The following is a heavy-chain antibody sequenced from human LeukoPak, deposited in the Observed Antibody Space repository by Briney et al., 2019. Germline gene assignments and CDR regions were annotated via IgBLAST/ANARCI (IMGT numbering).Heavy chain of an antibody. CDR2: NSGSGGST. V-gene: IGHV3-23*01. CDR3: AKSIVPAALFDY. J-gene: IGHJ4*02. Sequence: GGSLRLSCAASGFTFGSYAMSWVRQAPGKGLEWVSANSGSGGSTYYADSVKGRFTISRDNSKNTLYLQMNSLRAEDTAVYYCAKSIVPAALFDYWGQGTLVTVSS. D-gene: IGHD2-2*01. CDR1: GFTFGSYA.